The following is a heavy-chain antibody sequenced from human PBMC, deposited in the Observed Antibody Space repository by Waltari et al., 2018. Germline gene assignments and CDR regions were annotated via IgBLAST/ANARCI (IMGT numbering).Heavy chain of an antibody. V-gene: IGHV4-39*07. D-gene: IGHD1-26*01. CDR2: VYYTGNT. Sequence: HLQLQESGPGLVKPSETLSLTCSLSGASISSNHHFWGWIRQPPGKGMEWITTVYYTGNTYYNPSLQSRLNISVDTSKTQCSLKLNSVTAADTAVYYCASTVPAGGASFDYWGQGILVTVSS. J-gene: IGHJ4*02. CDR3: ASTVPAGGASFDY. CDR1: GASISSNHHF.